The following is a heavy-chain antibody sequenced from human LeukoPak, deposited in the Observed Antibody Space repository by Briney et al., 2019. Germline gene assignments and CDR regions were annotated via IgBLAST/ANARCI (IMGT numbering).Heavy chain of an antibody. CDR1: GGSISSGGYY. Sequence: SQTLSLTCTVSGGSISSGGYYWSWIRQPPGKGLEWIGEINHSGSTNYIPSLKSRVTISVDTSKNQFSLKLSSVTAADTAVYYCARGSSYGGTDSIDIWGQGTMVTVSS. J-gene: IGHJ3*02. V-gene: IGHV4-30-2*01. CDR2: INHSGST. CDR3: ARGSSYGGTDSIDI. D-gene: IGHD4-23*01.